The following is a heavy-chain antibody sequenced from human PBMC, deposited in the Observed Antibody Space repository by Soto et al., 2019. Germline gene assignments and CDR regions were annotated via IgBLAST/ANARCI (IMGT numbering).Heavy chain of an antibody. D-gene: IGHD3-3*01. V-gene: IGHV4-59*02. CDR3: ARDRGPYDFLRRQWLGWFDP. CDR1: GTSVSNYY. Sequence: QLQESGPGLVKPSETLFLTCTVSGTSVSNYYWSWIRQPPGKGLEWIGHVYYRGSPNYNPSLKSRVTMSLDTSTNQVPLNLSSVTAADTAISCCARDRGPYDFLRRQWLGWFDPWGQGPLVTVSS. CDR2: VYYRGSP. J-gene: IGHJ5*02.